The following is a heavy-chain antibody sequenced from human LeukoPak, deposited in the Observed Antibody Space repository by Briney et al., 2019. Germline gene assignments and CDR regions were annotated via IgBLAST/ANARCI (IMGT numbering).Heavy chain of an antibody. Sequence: SETLSLTCTISGGSFSWGGSYWSWIRQPPGEGLEWLGYIFHNGDTYYNSSLKSRVSLSVDKANKKFSLRLTSVTAADTAVYFCARDPGYYGSGSYYLCAFDIWGQGTMVTVSS. V-gene: IGHV4-30-2*01. CDR3: ARDPGYYGSGSYYLCAFDI. J-gene: IGHJ3*02. D-gene: IGHD3-10*01. CDR2: IFHNGDT. CDR1: GGSFSWGGSY.